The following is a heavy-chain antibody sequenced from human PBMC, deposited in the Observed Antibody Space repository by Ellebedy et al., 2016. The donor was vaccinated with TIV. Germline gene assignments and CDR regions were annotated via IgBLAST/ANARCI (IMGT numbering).Heavy chain of an antibody. V-gene: IGHV3-30*02. J-gene: IGHJ4*02. CDR2: IWSDGSYI. CDR1: GSSFSRYG. Sequence: PGGSLRLSCAASGSSFSRYGMQWVRQAPGKGLEWVAVIWSDGSYIYYAESVKGRFTISRDNSKNTLYLQMNRLRPEDTALYYCAKKSNYFGREGGYFDYWGQGTLVTVSS. D-gene: IGHD4-11*01. CDR3: AKKSNYFGREGGYFDY.